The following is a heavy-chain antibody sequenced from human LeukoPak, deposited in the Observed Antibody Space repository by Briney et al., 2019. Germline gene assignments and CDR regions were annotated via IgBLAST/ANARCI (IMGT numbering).Heavy chain of an antibody. D-gene: IGHD6-25*01. CDR3: ARGGGAEENSGFDS. J-gene: IGHJ4*01. Sequence: GGSLRLSCVGSGFNFERYYINWVRQAPGKGLEWVANIQGDGRDKYFLDSVKGRFTVSRDNAENSVFLQMRNLRDEDTAIYYGARGGGAEENSGFDSWGQGILVTVSS. V-gene: IGHV3-7*01. CDR2: IQGDGRDK. CDR1: GFNFERYY.